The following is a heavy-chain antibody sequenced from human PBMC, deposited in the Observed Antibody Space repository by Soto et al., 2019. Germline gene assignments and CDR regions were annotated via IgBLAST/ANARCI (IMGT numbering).Heavy chain of an antibody. J-gene: IGHJ4*02. Sequence: ASVKVSCKASGYTFTSYAMHWVRQAPGQRLEWMGWISAYNGNTNYAQKLQGRVTMTTDTSTSTAYMELRSLRSDDTAVYYCARDWAAVGPFDYWGQGTLVTVS. CDR3: ARDWAAVGPFDY. CDR2: ISAYNGNT. D-gene: IGHD6-13*01. V-gene: IGHV1-18*01. CDR1: GYTFTSYA.